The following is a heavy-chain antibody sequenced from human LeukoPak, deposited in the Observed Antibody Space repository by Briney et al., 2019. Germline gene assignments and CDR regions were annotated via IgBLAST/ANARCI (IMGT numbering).Heavy chain of an antibody. V-gene: IGHV1-2*02. Sequence: ASVKVSCKASGYTFTGYYMHWVRQAPGQGLEWMGWINPNSGGTNYAQKFQGRVTMTRDTSISTAYMELSRLRSDDTAVYYCARDKLERCSGGGCYSGYYYYGMDVWGQGTTVTVSS. D-gene: IGHD2-15*01. CDR3: ARDKLERCSGGGCYSGYYYYGMDV. CDR2: INPNSGGT. J-gene: IGHJ6*02. CDR1: GYTFTGYY.